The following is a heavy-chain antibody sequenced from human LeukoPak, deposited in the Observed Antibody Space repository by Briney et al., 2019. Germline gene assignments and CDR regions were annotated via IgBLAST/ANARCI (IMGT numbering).Heavy chain of an antibody. V-gene: IGHV3-7*01. CDR2: IKQDGSEK. CDR3: ARARTDCGSDCYPYYFDY. CDR1: GFTFSSYW. D-gene: IGHD2-21*02. J-gene: IGHJ4*02. Sequence: GGSLRLSCGASGFTFSSYWMSWVRQAPGKGLEWVANIKQDGSEKYYVDSVKGRFTISRDDAKNSLYLQMNSLRAEDTAVYYCARARTDCGSDCYPYYFDYWGQGTLVTVSS.